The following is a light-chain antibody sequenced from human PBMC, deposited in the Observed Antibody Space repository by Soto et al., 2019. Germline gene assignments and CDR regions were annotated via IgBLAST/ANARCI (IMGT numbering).Light chain of an antibody. J-gene: IGLJ1*01. V-gene: IGLV1-44*01. CDR2: TNN. CDR1: SSNIGSNT. CDR3: AAWDDSLNGSV. Sequence: QSVLTQPPSASGTPGQRVTISCSGSSSNIGSNTVNWYQQLPGTAPKLLIYTNNQRPSGVPDRFSGSKSGTSASLAISGLQSEDEADYYCAAWDDSLNGSVFGTGTKVTDL.